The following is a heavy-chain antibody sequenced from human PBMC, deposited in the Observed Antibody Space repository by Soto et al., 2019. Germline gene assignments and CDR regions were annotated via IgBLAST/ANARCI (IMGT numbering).Heavy chain of an antibody. CDR3: AKCPVAAKVGSDY. V-gene: IGHV3-23*01. Sequence: ETLSLSTAASGFTFSSYAISWVRQAPGKGLEWVSAISGSGGSTYYADSVKGRFTISRDNSKNTLYLQMNSLRAEDTAVYYCAKCPVAAKVGSDYWGQGTLVTVSS. CDR1: GFTFSSYA. J-gene: IGHJ4*02. D-gene: IGHD6-19*01. CDR2: ISGSGGST.